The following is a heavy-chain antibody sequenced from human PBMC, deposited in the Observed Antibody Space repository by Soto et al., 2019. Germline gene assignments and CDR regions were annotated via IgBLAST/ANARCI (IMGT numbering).Heavy chain of an antibody. CDR2: IYYSGST. Sequence: SETLSLTCTVSGDSISSYYWSWIRQHPGKGLEWIGYIYYSGSTNYNPSLKSRVSISVDTSKNQFSLKLSSVTAADTAVYYCARFSSGKVWNYDYWGQGTLVSVSS. CDR1: GDSISSYY. CDR3: ARFSSGKVWNYDY. V-gene: IGHV4-59*01. D-gene: IGHD1-7*01. J-gene: IGHJ4*02.